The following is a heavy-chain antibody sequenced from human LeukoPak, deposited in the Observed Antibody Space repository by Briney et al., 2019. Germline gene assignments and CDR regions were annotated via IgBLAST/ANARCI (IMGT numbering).Heavy chain of an antibody. D-gene: IGHD1-26*01. Sequence: GGSLRLSCAASGFTFSSYAMHWVRQAPGKGLEWVAVISYDGSNKYYADSVKGRFTISRDNSKNTLYLQMNSLRAEDTAVYYCARSSGSRTRSFDYWGQGTLVTVSS. V-gene: IGHV3-30*04. CDR2: ISYDGSNK. CDR3: ARSSGSRTRSFDY. CDR1: GFTFSSYA. J-gene: IGHJ4*02.